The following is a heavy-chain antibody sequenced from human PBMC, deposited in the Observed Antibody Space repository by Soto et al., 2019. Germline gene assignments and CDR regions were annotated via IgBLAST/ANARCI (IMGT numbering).Heavy chain of an antibody. V-gene: IGHV1-3*01. Sequence: ASVKVSCKASGYTFTSYAKHWVRQAPGQRLEWMGWINAGNGNTKYSQKFQGRVTITRDTSASTAYMELSSLRSEDTAVYYCARDPTPLGYCSSTSCYGDYYYYYMDVWGKGTTVTVSS. CDR3: ARDPTPLGYCSSTSCYGDYYYYYMDV. CDR1: GYTFTSYA. CDR2: INAGNGNT. J-gene: IGHJ6*03. D-gene: IGHD2-2*01.